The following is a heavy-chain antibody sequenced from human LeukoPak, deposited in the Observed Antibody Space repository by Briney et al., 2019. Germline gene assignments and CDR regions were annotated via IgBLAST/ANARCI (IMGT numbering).Heavy chain of an antibody. CDR1: GGSISSYY. CDR2: IYYSGGT. J-gene: IGHJ3*02. Sequence: SETLSLTCTVSGGSISSYYWSWIRQPPGKGLEWIGYIYYSGGTNYNPSLKSRVTISVDTSKNQFSLKLSSVTAADTAVYYCARDRSGSYLDAFDIWGQGTMVTVSS. CDR3: ARDRSGSYLDAFDI. D-gene: IGHD1-26*01. V-gene: IGHV4-59*01.